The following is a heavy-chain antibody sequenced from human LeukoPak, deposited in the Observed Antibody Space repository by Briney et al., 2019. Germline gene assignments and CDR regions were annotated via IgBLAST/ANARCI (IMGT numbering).Heavy chain of an antibody. CDR2: ISYDGSEK. Sequence: PGGSLRLSCAVSGFILRDFAMHWFRQAPGKGLEWMALISYDGSEKDYSDSVKGRFTISRDNSKNTVYLQMNSLRAEDTAVYYCARDKVEGPTKFDSWGQGIRVTVSS. CDR3: ARDKVEGPTKFDS. CDR1: GFILRDFA. V-gene: IGHV3-30*04. J-gene: IGHJ5*01. D-gene: IGHD5-24*01.